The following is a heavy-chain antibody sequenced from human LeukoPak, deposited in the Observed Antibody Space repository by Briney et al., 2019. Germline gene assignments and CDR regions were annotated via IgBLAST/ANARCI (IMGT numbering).Heavy chain of an antibody. D-gene: IGHD6-19*01. CDR3: ATGPPPPQTGVSGANWFDA. V-gene: IGHV5-51*01. CDR1: GYQYTNYW. CDR2: IYPSVSDT. Sequence: GESLKISCKASGYQYTNYWIAWVRQMPGKGLEWMGIIYPSVSDTIYSPSFQGLVTISADKSISTAYLQWSSLKASDTAMFYCATGPPPPQTGVSGANWFDAWGQRTLVTVSS. J-gene: IGHJ5*02.